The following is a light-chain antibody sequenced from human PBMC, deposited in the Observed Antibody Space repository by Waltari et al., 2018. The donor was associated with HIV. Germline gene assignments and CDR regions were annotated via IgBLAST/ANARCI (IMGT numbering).Light chain of an antibody. CDR1: QLGDKF. CDR3: QAWDRSVV. V-gene: IGLV3-1*01. J-gene: IGLJ2*01. Sequence: SYELTQPPSVSVSPGQTASITCSGDQLGDKFVCWYQQRPGQPPALVMYQDSKRPPGIPVPFSGSNAGNTATLTITGTQSMDGADYYCQAWDRSVVFGGGTKLTVL. CDR2: QDS.